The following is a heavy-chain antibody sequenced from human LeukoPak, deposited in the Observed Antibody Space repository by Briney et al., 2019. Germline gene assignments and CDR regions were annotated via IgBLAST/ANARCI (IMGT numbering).Heavy chain of an antibody. CDR1: GGSFSGYY. CDR2: INHSGST. V-gene: IGHV4-34*01. Sequence: SETLSLTCAVYGGSFSGYYWSWIRQPPGKGLEWIGEINHSGSTNYNPSLKSRVTISVDTSKNQFSLKLSSVTAADTAVYYCARHPRGIAVAGLRLGRRTGFDYWGQGTLVTVSS. CDR3: ARHPRGIAVAGLRLGRRTGFDY. D-gene: IGHD6-19*01. J-gene: IGHJ4*02.